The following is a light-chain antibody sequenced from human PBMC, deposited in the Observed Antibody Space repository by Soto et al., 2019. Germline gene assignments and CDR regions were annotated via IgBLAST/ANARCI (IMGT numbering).Light chain of an antibody. J-gene: IGKJ1*01. V-gene: IGKV1-27*01. CDR2: VAS. Sequence: DIQMTQSPSSLSASVGDRVTITCRASQGISNYLAWYQQQPGKVPKLLIYVASTLQSGVPSRFSGSGSGTDFTLTSSSLETEDVATYYCHEYNSAPWTFGQGTKVEIK. CDR1: QGISNY. CDR3: HEYNSAPWT.